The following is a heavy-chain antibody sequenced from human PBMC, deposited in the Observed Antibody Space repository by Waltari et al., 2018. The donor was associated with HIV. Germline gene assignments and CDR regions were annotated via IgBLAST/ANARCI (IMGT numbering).Heavy chain of an antibody. CDR2: ISYDGSNK. Sequence: QVQLVESGGGVVQPGRSLRLSCEAFGFPFSIYAMIWVRQAPGKGLEWVAVISYDGSNKYYADSVKGRFTISRDNSKNTLYLQMNSLRAEDTAVYYCARERAHAFDIWGQGTMVTVSS. V-gene: IGHV3-30*01. J-gene: IGHJ3*02. CDR1: GFPFSIYA. CDR3: ARERAHAFDI.